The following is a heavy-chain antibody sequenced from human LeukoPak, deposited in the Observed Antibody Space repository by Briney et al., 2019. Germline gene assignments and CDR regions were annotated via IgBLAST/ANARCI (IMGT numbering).Heavy chain of an antibody. CDR3: AKGGYGHYFDY. J-gene: IGHJ4*02. Sequence: GGSLRLSCAASGFTFSSYGMHWVRQAPGKGLEWVAVISYDGSNKYYADSVKGRFTISRDNSKNTLYLQMNSLRAEDTAVYYCAKGGYGHYFDYWGQGTLATVSS. D-gene: IGHD4-17*01. CDR2: ISYDGSNK. CDR1: GFTFSSYG. V-gene: IGHV3-30*18.